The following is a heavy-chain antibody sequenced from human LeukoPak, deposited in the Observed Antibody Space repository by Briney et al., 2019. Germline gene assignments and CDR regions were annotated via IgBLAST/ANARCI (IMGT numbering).Heavy chain of an antibody. J-gene: IGHJ6*02. CDR1: GLTFDDYA. D-gene: IGHD3-22*01. CDR3: AKDYYDSSGYYYGYYYYGMDV. CDR2: ISWNSGSI. V-gene: IGHV3-9*01. Sequence: PGGSLRLSCAASGLTFDDYAMHWVRQAPGKGLEWVSGISWNSGSIGYADSVKGRFTISRDNAKNSLYLQMNSLRAEDTALYYCAKDYYDSSGYYYGYYYYGMDVWGQGTTVTVSS.